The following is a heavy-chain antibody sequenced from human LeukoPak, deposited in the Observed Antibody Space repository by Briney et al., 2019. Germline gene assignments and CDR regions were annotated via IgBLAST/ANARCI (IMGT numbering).Heavy chain of an antibody. D-gene: IGHD3-10*01. V-gene: IGHV1-8*03. CDR1: GYTFTSYD. CDR2: MNSNSGNT. J-gene: IGHJ2*01. CDR3: ARGPRGGWYFDL. Sequence: GASVKVSCKASGYTFTSYDINWVRQATGQGLEWMGWMNSNSGNTGYAQKFQGRVTITRNTSISTAYMELSSLRSEDTAVYYCARGPRGGWYFDLWGRGTLVTVSS.